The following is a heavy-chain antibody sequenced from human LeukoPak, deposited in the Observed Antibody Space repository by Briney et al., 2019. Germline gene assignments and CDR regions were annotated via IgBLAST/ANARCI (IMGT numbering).Heavy chain of an antibody. CDR2: IYYSGST. Sequence: SETLSLTCTVSGSSINSGGYYWSWIRQPPGKGLEWIGYIYYSGSTNYNPSLKSRVTISVDTSKNQFSLKLSSVTAADTAVYYCARGSATFDPWGQGTLVTVSS. J-gene: IGHJ5*02. CDR3: ARGSATFDP. V-gene: IGHV4-61*08. D-gene: IGHD6-25*01. CDR1: GSSINSGGYY.